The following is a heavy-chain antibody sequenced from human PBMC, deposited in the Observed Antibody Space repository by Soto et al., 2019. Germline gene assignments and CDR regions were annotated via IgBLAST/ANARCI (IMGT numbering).Heavy chain of an antibody. Sequence: ALRLSCARRGLTVSSSRMQRDRQAPGKGLEWVAVISYDGSNKYYADSVKGRFTISRDNSKNTLYLQMNSLRAEDTAVYYCANLALTNYFEYSGQGTLVTVSS. D-gene: IGHD3-3*01. V-gene: IGHV3-30*18. CDR3: ANLALTNYFEY. CDR2: ISYDGSNK. CDR1: GLTVSSSR. J-gene: IGHJ4*02.